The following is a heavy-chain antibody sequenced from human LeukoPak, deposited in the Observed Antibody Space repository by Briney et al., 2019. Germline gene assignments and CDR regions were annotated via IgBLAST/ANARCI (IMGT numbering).Heavy chain of an antibody. CDR2: IRYDGSNK. V-gene: IGHV3-30*02. J-gene: IGHJ4*02. Sequence: PGGSLRLSCAASGFTFSSYAMHWVRQAPGKGLEWVAFIRYDGSNKYYADSVKGRFTISRDNSKNTLYLQMNSLRAEDTAVYYCAKLHSYGYSDYFDYWGQGTLVTVSS. CDR3: AKLHSYGYSDYFDY. CDR1: GFTFSSYA. D-gene: IGHD5-18*01.